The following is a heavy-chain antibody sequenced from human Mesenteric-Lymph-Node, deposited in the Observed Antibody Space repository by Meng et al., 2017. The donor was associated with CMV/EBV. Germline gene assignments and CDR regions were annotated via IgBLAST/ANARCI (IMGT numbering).Heavy chain of an antibody. CDR2: IIPILGIA. J-gene: IGHJ4*02. V-gene: IGHV1-69*04. CDR3: ARELLCSGGTCYFDY. D-gene: IGHD2-15*01. Sequence: SVKVSCKASGDTFSSYVITWVRQAPGQGPEWMGRIIPILGIADYAQKLQDRVTIIADKSTSKAYMELSSLRSEDTAVYYCARELLCSGGTCYFDYWGQGTLVTVSS. CDR1: GDTFSSYV.